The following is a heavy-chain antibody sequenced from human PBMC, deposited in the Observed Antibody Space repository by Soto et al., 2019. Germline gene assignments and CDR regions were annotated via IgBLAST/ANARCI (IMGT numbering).Heavy chain of an antibody. J-gene: IGHJ4*02. D-gene: IGHD3-3*01. V-gene: IGHV3-30*18. Sequence: GGSLRLSCVGSGFTFSSYGMNWVRQAPGKGLECVAVISDTGSSHYYAASVEGRFTISRENSKNTLSLHMDRLRVEDTAVYCCAKDRGGVCPDTGCSFGADYWGQGTLVTV. CDR1: GFTFSSYG. CDR3: AKDRGGVCPDTGCSFGADY. CDR2: ISDTGSSH.